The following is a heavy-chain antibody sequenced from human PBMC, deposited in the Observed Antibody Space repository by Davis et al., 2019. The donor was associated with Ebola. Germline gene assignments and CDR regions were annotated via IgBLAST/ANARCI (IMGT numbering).Heavy chain of an antibody. Sequence: GESLKISCAASGFTFSSYAMHWVRQAPGKGLEWVAVISYDGSNKYYADSVKGRFTISRDNSKNTLYLQMNSLRAEDTAVYYCARDFPDYYDSSGYYGSSDYWGQGTLVTVSS. D-gene: IGHD3-22*01. CDR1: GFTFSSYA. J-gene: IGHJ4*02. CDR2: ISYDGSNK. CDR3: ARDFPDYYDSSGYYGSSDY. V-gene: IGHV3-30-3*01.